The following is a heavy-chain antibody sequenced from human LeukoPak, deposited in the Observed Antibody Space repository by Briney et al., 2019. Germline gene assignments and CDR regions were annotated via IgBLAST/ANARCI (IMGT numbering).Heavy chain of an antibody. D-gene: IGHD6-19*01. CDR1: SGSTSSTSYY. CDR3: ARILYSSNIDY. J-gene: IGHJ4*02. V-gene: IGHV4-39*07. Sequence: SETLSLTCTLSSGSTSSTSYYWGWIRQHPGKGRECIGSIYYTGSIYYNPSLKSRVTISVDTSKNQLSLKLSSVTAADTAVYYCARILYSSNIDYWGQGTLVTVSS. CDR2: IYYTGSI.